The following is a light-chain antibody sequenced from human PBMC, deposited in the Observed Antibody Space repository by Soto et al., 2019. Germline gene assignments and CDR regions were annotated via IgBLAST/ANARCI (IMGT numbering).Light chain of an antibody. J-gene: IGKJ3*01. Sequence: DIQMTQSPSTLSASVGDRVTITCRASQNIIRWLAWYQQKPGKTPKLLIHDASTLERGVPSRFSGSGSGTNYTPTISGLQPDDFTTYYCKHYNSYPFTFGPGTKVDI. CDR1: QNIIRW. CDR2: DAS. V-gene: IGKV1-5*01. CDR3: KHYNSYPFT.